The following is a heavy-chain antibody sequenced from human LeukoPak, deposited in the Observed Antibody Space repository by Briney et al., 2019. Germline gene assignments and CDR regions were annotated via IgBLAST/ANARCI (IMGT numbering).Heavy chain of an antibody. J-gene: IGHJ6*02. CDR2: INPNSGGT. D-gene: IGHD2-2*01. V-gene: IGHV1-2*02. CDR1: GYTFTGYY. CDR3: ARARFCTSCPRGGYGMDV. Sequence: ASVKVSCKASGYTFTGYYMHWVRQAPGQGLEWVGWINPNSGGTNYAQKFQGGVTMTRDTSISTAYMELSRLRSDDTAVYYCARARFCTSCPRGGYGMDVWGQGTTVTVSS.